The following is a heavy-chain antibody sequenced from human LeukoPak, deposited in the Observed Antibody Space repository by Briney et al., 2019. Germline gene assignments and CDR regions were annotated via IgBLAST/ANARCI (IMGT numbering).Heavy chain of an antibody. CDR3: ARVPAGTVPDY. Sequence: SETLSLTCTVSGGSISSYYWSWIRQPPGKGLEWNGYIYYSGSTNYNPSLKSRVTISVDTSKNQFSLKLSSVTAADTAVYYCARVPAGTVPDYWGQGTLVTVSS. J-gene: IGHJ4*02. V-gene: IGHV4-59*01. CDR1: GGSISSYY. D-gene: IGHD6-13*01. CDR2: IYYSGST.